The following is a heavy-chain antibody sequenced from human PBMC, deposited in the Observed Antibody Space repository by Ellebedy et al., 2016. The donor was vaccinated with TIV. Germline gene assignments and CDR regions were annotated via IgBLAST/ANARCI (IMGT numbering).Heavy chain of an antibody. Sequence: SETLSLXXAVYGGSFSGYYWTWIRQPPGKGLEWIGDITPGGSANYNPSLKSRVVISVDTSKNQFSLKLPSVSAADTAVYYYARGRTGVPAKPSYCDSWGQGSRVTVSS. J-gene: IGHJ4*02. CDR1: GGSFSGYY. V-gene: IGHV4-34*01. CDR3: ARGRTGVPAKPSYCDS. D-gene: IGHD2-8*01. CDR2: ITPGGSA.